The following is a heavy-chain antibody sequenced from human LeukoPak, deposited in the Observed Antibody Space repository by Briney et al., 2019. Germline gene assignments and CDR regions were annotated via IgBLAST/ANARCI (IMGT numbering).Heavy chain of an antibody. D-gene: IGHD6-19*01. V-gene: IGHV3-7*01. CDR2: IKEDGSEQ. CDR3: ARAEYSSGWDYFDY. J-gene: IGHJ4*02. Sequence: XGSLRLSCATSGFTFSSYWMSWVRQAPGKGLEWVANIKEDGSEQYYVDSMKGRFTISRDNAKNSLYLQMNSLRAEDTAVYYCARAEYSSGWDYFDYWGQGTLVAVSS. CDR1: GFTFSSYW.